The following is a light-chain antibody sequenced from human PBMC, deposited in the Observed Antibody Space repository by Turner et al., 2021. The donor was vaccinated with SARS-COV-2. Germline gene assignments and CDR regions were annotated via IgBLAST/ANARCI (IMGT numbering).Light chain of an antibody. Sequence: DIVMTQSPGSLAVSLGERATINCKSSQSVLSTANNKNFLAWYQQKPGQPPKLLIYWASTRGSGVPDRISGSGSGTDFTLSISSLQAEDVAVYYCQQYYGDPLTFGGGTKVEIK. CDR3: QQYYGDPLT. J-gene: IGKJ4*01. V-gene: IGKV4-1*01. CDR2: WAS. CDR1: QSVLSTANNKNF.